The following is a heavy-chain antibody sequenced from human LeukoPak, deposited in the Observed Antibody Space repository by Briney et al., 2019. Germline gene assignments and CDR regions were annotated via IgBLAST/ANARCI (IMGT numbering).Heavy chain of an antibody. CDR3: ARVYSYYDFWSGSNWFDP. CDR1: GYTFTSYD. D-gene: IGHD3-3*01. Sequence: ASVKVSRKASGYTFTSYDINWVRQATGQRLEWMGWMNPNSGNTGYAQKFQGRVTMTRNTSISTAYMELSSLRSEDTAVYYCARVYSYYDFWSGSNWFDPWGQGTLVTVSS. V-gene: IGHV1-8*01. J-gene: IGHJ5*02. CDR2: MNPNSGNT.